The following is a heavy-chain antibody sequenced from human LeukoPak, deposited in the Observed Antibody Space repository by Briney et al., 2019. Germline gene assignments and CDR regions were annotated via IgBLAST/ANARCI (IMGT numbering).Heavy chain of an antibody. CDR3: ARDPRTGSPDYFDY. V-gene: IGHV3-30*04. CDR2: IGYDGRFK. D-gene: IGHD3-10*01. Sequence: GTSLRLSCATSGFTLNNYPMHWVRQAPGKGLEWVAVIGYDGRFKFHSDSVKGRFTISRDDSKNTLYLQMNSLRPEDTAVYYCARDPRTGSPDYFDYWGQGTLVTVST. CDR1: GFTLNNYP. J-gene: IGHJ4*02.